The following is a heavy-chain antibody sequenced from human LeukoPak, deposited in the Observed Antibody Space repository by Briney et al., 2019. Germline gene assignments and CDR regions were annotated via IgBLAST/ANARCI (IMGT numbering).Heavy chain of an antibody. CDR3: VRDGGVSGYDLLDY. V-gene: IGHV3-7*01. CDR1: GFTFSNYW. Sequence: GGSLRLSCAASGFTFSNYWMTWVRQAPGKGLEWVANINQDGSKEYYMDSVKARFTISRDNAKNSQSLQMNSLRAEDTAVYYCVRDGGVSGYDLLDYWGQGTLVTVSS. D-gene: IGHD5-12*01. CDR2: INQDGSKE. J-gene: IGHJ4*02.